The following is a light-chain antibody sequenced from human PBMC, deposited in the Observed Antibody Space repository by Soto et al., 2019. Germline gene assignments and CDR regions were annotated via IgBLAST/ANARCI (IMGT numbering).Light chain of an antibody. Sequence: IVMTQSPATLSVSPGERATLSCRASQSINSNLAWYQQKPGQAPRLLMFRASIRATGFPARFSGSGSGTEFNITISSLQSEDSAIYYCQQSYTSVQTFGQGTKLEIK. CDR2: RAS. V-gene: IGKV3-15*01. CDR1: QSINSN. CDR3: QQSYTSVQT. J-gene: IGKJ2*01.